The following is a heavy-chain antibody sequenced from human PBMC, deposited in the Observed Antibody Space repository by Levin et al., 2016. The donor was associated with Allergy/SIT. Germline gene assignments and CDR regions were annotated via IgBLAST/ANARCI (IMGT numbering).Heavy chain of an antibody. CDR3: ARRINSGSYYESDWYFDL. CDR2: IKGDGTNT. J-gene: IGHJ2*01. D-gene: IGHD1-26*01. CDR1: GFSFSFYW. Sequence: GESLKISCATSGFSFSFYWMHWVRQAPGKGLVWVSRIKGDGTNTAYADSVKGRFTISRDNAKNTLYLQMNTLRAEDTAMYYCARRINSGSYYESDWYFDLWGRGTLVTVSS. V-gene: IGHV3-74*01.